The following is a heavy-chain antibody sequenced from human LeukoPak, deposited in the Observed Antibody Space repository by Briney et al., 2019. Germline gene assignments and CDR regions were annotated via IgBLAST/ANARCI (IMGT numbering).Heavy chain of an antibody. Sequence: GGSLRLSCAASGLTFSSYEMNWVRQAPGKGLEWVSYISSSGSTIYYADSVKGRFTISRDNAKNSLYLQMNSLRAEDTAVYYCARGVVLWFGCFDYWGQGTLVTVPS. CDR3: ARGVVLWFGCFDY. CDR2: ISSSGSTI. V-gene: IGHV3-48*03. CDR1: GLTFSSYE. J-gene: IGHJ4*02. D-gene: IGHD3-10*01.